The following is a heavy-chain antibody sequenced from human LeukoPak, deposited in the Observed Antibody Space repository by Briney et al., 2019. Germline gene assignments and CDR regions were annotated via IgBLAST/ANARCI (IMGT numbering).Heavy chain of an antibody. Sequence: SETLSLTCAVYGGSFSGYYWSWIRQPPGKGLEWIGEINHSGSTNYNPSLKSRVTISVDTSKNQFSLRLSSLTAADTAVYYCARGGSGYYGSGSYYKSWGQGTLVTVSS. J-gene: IGHJ5*02. CDR3: ARGGSGYYGSGSYYKS. D-gene: IGHD3-10*01. V-gene: IGHV4-34*01. CDR2: INHSGST. CDR1: GGSFSGYY.